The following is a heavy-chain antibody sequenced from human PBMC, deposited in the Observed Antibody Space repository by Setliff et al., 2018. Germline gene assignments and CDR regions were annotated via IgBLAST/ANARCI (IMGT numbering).Heavy chain of an antibody. CDR2: ISGSGDST. CDR1: GFTFSSYA. CDR3: AKNGGPSYYYYMDV. D-gene: IGHD2-15*01. V-gene: IGHV3-23*01. J-gene: IGHJ6*03. Sequence: GGSLRLSCAASGFTFSSYAMSWVRQAPGKGLEWVSAISGSGDSTYYADSVKGRFTISRDNSKNTLYLQMNSLRAEDTAVYYCAKNGGPSYYYYMDVWGKGTTVTVSS.